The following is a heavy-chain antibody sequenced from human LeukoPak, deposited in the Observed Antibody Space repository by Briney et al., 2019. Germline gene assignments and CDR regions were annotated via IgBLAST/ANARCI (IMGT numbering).Heavy chain of an antibody. CDR3: ARDFYSHRGLDV. CDR2: ITSNGNII. J-gene: IGHJ6*02. CDR1: GFTFSSYA. Sequence: PGGSLRLSCAASGFTFSSYAMSWVRQAPGKGLEFVSCITSNGNIIYYGHSMEGRFTISRDNAKNSVYLEMNGLRDDDTAVYYCARDFYSHRGLDVWGQGTTVTVSS. D-gene: IGHD2-21*01. V-gene: IGHV3-21*04.